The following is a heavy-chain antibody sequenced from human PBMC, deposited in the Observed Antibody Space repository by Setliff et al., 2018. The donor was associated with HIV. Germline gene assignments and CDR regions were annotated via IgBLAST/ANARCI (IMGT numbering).Heavy chain of an antibody. V-gene: IGHV3-53*01. CDR1: GFTVSNNY. D-gene: IGHD3-16*01. CDR2: LYGDGRT. J-gene: IGHJ5*02. CDR3: AKGVKFLDP. Sequence: GSLRLSCEVSGFTVSNNYMTWVRQAPGKGLEWVSALYGDGRTFYADSVQGRFTISRDDSNNILFLQMNSLLAEDTAVYYCAKGVKFLDPWGQGTLVTVSS.